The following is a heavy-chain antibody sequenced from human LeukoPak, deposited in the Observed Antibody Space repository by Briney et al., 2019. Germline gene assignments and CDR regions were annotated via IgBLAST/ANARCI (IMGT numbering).Heavy chain of an antibody. CDR2: MSVSGGST. D-gene: IGHD3-22*01. V-gene: IGHV3-23*01. CDR3: AKSRSSGLDASDI. Sequence: WGTLRLSCAASGFTFSSYAMSWVRQAPGKGLEWVSAMSVSGGSTYYADSVKGRFTISRDNSKNTLYMQMNSLRAEDTAVYYCAKSRSSGLDASDIWGQGTMVTVSS. CDR1: GFTFSSYA. J-gene: IGHJ3*02.